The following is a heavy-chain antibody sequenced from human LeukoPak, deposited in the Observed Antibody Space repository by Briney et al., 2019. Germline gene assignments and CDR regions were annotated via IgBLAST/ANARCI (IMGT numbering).Heavy chain of an antibody. J-gene: IGHJ4*02. Sequence: GGSLRLSCAASGFTFSSYWMIWVRQAPGKGLEWVANIKQDGSEKYYVDSVKGRFTISRDNAKNSLYLQMNSLRAEDTAVYYCAREVGYCSGGSCYFGFDYWGQGTLVTVSS. V-gene: IGHV3-7*03. CDR1: GFTFSSYW. D-gene: IGHD2-15*01. CDR3: AREVGYCSGGSCYFGFDY. CDR2: IKQDGSEK.